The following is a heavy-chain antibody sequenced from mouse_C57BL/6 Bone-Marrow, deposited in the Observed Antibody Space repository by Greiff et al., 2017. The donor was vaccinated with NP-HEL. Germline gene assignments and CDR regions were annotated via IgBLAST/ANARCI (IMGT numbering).Heavy chain of an antibody. D-gene: IGHD1-1*01. CDR3: TRGGFITPCYYAMDY. V-gene: IGHV1-5*01. CDR2: IYPGTSDT. J-gene: IGHJ4*01. CDR1: GYTFTSYW. Sequence: EVQLQQSGTVLARPGSSVKMSCKTSGYTFTSYWMHWVKQRPGQGLEWIGAIYPGTSDTSYNQKFKGKAKLTAVTSASTAYMELSSLTNEDSAVYYCTRGGFITPCYYAMDYWGQGTSVTVSS.